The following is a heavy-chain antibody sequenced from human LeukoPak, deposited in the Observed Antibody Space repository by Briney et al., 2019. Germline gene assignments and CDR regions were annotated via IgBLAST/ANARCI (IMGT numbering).Heavy chain of an antibody. Sequence: GGSLRLSCAAFGFTFSSYSMSWVRQAPGKGLEWVSSISSSSSYTYYADSVKGRLTISRDNAKNSLYLQMNSLRAEDTALYYCARGRYNWKGEGENWFDPWGQGTLVTVSS. J-gene: IGHJ5*02. V-gene: IGHV3-21*01. D-gene: IGHD1-20*01. CDR2: ISSSSSYT. CDR3: ARGRYNWKGEGENWFDP. CDR1: GFTFSSYS.